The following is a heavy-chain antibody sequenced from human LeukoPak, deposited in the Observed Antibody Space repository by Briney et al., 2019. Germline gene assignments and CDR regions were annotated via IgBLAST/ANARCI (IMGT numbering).Heavy chain of an antibody. CDR2: IYYSGST. J-gene: IGHJ5*02. CDR1: GGSISSYY. Sequence: PSETLSLTCTVSGGSISSYYWSWIRQPPGKGLEWIGYIYYSGSTNYNPSLKSRVTISVDTSKNQFSLKLSSVTAADTAVYYCARDRPGIEGFDPWGQGTLVTVSS. CDR3: ARDRPGIEGFDP. V-gene: IGHV4-59*12.